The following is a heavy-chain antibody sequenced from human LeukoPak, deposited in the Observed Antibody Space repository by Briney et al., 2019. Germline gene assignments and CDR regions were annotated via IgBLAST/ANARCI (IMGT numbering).Heavy chain of an antibody. Sequence: PGGSLRLSCAASGFTFSSYGINWVRQAPGKGLEWLSYIGDTGSAIHYADSVKGRFTISRDNAKNSLYLQMNSLRAEDTAVYYCARGAEAETSPLDFWGQGTLVIVS. J-gene: IGHJ4*02. CDR3: ARGAEAETSPLDF. V-gene: IGHV3-48*01. CDR1: GFTFSSYG. CDR2: IGDTGSAI. D-gene: IGHD6-13*01.